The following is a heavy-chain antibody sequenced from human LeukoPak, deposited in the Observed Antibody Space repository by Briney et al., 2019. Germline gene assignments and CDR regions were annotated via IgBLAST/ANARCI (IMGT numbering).Heavy chain of an antibody. CDR3: AKDPTDY. V-gene: IGHV3-30*04. CDR2: ISYDGSNK. Sequence: GGSLRLSCAASGFIFSSYAMHWVRQAPGKGLEWVAVISYDGSNKYYADSVKGRFTISRDNSKNTLYLQMNSLRAEDTAVYYCAKDPTDYWGQGTLVTVSS. J-gene: IGHJ4*02. CDR1: GFIFSSYA.